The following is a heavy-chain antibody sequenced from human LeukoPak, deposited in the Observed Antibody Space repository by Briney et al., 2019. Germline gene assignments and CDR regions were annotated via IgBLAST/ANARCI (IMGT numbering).Heavy chain of an antibody. CDR3: AKLIGYSSRWFDP. D-gene: IGHD5-18*01. CDR2: ISGSGGST. CDR1: GYTSSSYA. J-gene: IGHJ5*02. V-gene: IGHV3-23*01. Sequence: GGSLRLSCAASGYTSSSYAMSRVRQAPGTGLGWVSAISGSGGSTYYADSVKGRFTISRDNSKNTLYLQMNSLRAEDTAVYYCAKLIGYSSRWFDPWGQGTLVTVSS.